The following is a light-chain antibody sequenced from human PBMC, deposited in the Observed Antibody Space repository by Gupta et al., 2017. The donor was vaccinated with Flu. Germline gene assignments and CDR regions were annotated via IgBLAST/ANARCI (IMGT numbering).Light chain of an antibody. CDR2: DVS. V-gene: IGLV2-14*03. Sequence: IIYDVSNRPSGVSNRFSGSKSGNTASLTISGLQAEDEADFYCSSYTNSGTRIFGGGTKVTVL. CDR3: SSYTNSGTRI. J-gene: IGLJ2*01.